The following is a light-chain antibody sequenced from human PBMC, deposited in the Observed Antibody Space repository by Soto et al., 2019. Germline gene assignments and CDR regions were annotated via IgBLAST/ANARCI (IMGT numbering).Light chain of an antibody. CDR1: QSISSW. CDR2: KAS. V-gene: IGKV1-5*03. J-gene: IGKJ1*01. Sequence: DIPMTQSPSTLSASVGDRVTITCRASQSISSWLTWYQQKAGQAPKLLIYKASIVGSGVPSRFSGSGSGTEFTLTISSLQPDDSATYYCQQYSYFATFGQGTRVEVK. CDR3: QQYSYFAT.